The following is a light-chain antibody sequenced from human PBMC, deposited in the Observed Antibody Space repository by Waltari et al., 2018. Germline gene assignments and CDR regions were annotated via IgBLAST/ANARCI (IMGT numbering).Light chain of an antibody. CDR2: KVL. CDR1: QSVSDW. CDR3: QHFFNYPYT. Sequence: DIQMTQSPSTLSASVGDRVTIACRASQSVSDWLVWYQQKPGEATKVLIYKVLCVEHGVPPRFSGSGFGTEFNLTITSLQPDEFATYYCQHFFNYPYTFGQGTKLE. J-gene: IGKJ2*01. V-gene: IGKV1-5*03.